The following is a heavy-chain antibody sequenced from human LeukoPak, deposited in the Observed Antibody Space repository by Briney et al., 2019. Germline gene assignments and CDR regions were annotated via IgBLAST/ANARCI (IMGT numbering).Heavy chain of an antibody. D-gene: IGHD3-10*01. CDR1: GFTFSSYW. V-gene: IGHV3-74*01. Sequence: GGSLRLSCEASGFTFSSYWMHWVRQIPGKGLMWVSRIESNGLTLYADSVRDRFTISRDNGKNTAYLQMNSPRADDTAIYYCARAATYFYGSVTYDWFESWGQGTLVTVSS. CDR2: IESNGLT. CDR3: ARAATYFYGSVTYDWFES. J-gene: IGHJ5*01.